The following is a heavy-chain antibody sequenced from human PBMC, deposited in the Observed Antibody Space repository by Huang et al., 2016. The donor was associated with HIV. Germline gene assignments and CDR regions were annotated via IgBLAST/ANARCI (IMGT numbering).Heavy chain of an antibody. V-gene: IGHV5-51*01. CDR2: TYPADSDI. CDR3: ARQHTGYHIFDL. D-gene: IGHD3-9*01. J-gene: IGHJ6*02. CDR1: GYSFSSYW. Sequence: EVQLVQSGAEVKKPGESLKISCRGSGYSFSSYWIGWVRQMPGRGLEWMGVTYPADSDIKYSPSFKDQVIISVNKSFDIAYLQWRGLRASDTATYYCARQHTGYHIFDLWGQGTTVTVSS.